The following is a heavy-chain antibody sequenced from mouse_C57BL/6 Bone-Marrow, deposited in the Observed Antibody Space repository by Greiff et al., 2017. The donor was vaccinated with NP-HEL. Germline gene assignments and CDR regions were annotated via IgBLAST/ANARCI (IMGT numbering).Heavy chain of an antibody. Sequence: EVKLMESGGGLVQPGGSLKLSCAASGFTFSDYYMYWVRQTPETRLEWVAYISNGGGSTYYPDTVKGRFTISRDNAKNTLYLQMSRLKSEDTAMYYCARLYYGNYAMDYWGQGTSVTVSS. J-gene: IGHJ4*01. CDR1: GFTFSDYY. CDR3: ARLYYGNYAMDY. CDR2: ISNGGGST. D-gene: IGHD2-1*01. V-gene: IGHV5-12*01.